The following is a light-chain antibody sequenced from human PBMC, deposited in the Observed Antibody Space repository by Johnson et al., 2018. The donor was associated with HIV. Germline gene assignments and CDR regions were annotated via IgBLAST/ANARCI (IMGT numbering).Light chain of an antibody. CDR2: ENN. V-gene: IGLV1-51*02. CDR3: GTWDSSLSAVYG. Sequence: QSVLTQPPSLSAAPGQKVTISCSGSSSNIGNNYVSWYQQLPGTAPKLLIYENNKRPSGIPDRFSGSKSGTSATLGITGLQTGDEADYYCGTWDSSLSAVYGFGTGTKVTVL. J-gene: IGLJ1*01. CDR1: SSNIGNNY.